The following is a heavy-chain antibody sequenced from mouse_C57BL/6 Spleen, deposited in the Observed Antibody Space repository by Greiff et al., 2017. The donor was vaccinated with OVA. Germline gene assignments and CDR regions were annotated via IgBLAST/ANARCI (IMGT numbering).Heavy chain of an antibody. Sequence: EVQLKESGGGLVKPGGSLKLSCAASGFTFSDYGMHWVRQAPEKGLEWVAYISSGSSTIYYADTVKGRFTISRDNAKNTLFLQMTSLRSEDTAMYYCARGLPYYAMDYWGQGTSVTVSS. D-gene: IGHD3-1*01. V-gene: IGHV5-17*01. CDR2: ISSGSSTI. CDR1: GFTFSDYG. CDR3: ARGLPYYAMDY. J-gene: IGHJ4*01.